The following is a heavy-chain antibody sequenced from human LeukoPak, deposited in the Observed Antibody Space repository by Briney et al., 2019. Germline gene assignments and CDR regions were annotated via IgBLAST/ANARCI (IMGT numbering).Heavy chain of an antibody. CDR3: ARDAMFRGVIPY. CDR1: GFTVSSNY. D-gene: IGHD3-10*01. V-gene: IGHV3-53*01. J-gene: IGHJ4*02. Sequence: GGSLRLSCAASGFTVSSNYMSWVRQAPGKGLECVSVIYSGGTTYYADSVKGRFTISRDDSKDTLYLQMNSLRAEDTAVYYCARDAMFRGVIPYWGQGTLVTVSS. CDR2: IYSGGTT.